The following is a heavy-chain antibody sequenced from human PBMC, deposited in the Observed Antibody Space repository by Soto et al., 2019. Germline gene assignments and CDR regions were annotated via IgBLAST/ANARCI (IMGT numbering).Heavy chain of an antibody. CDR1: GGSFSGYY. V-gene: IGHV4-34*01. CDR3: ARGLAARPIDY. Sequence: PSETLSLTCAVYGGSFSGYYWSWIRQPPGKGLEWIGEINHSGSTNYNPSLKSRVTISVDTSKNQFSLKLSSVTAADTAVYYCARGLAARPIDYWGQGTLVTVSS. J-gene: IGHJ4*02. D-gene: IGHD6-6*01. CDR2: INHSGST.